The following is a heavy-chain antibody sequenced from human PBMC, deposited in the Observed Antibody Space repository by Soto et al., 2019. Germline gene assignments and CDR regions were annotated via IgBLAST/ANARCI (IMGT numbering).Heavy chain of an antibody. V-gene: IGHV1-69*13. CDR1: GGTFSSYA. J-gene: IGHJ6*02. Sequence: GASVKVSCKASGGTFSSYAISWVRQAPGQGLEWMGGIIPIFGTANYAQKFQGRVTITADESTSTAYMELSSLRSEDTAVYYCAALHSYSGYDGGDYYYYGMDVWGQGTTVTVSS. D-gene: IGHD5-12*01. CDR2: IIPIFGTA. CDR3: AALHSYSGYDGGDYYYYGMDV.